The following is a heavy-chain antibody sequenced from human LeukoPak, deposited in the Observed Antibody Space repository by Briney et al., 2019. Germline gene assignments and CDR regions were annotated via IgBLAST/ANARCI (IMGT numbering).Heavy chain of an antibody. CDR1: GYTFTSYD. D-gene: IGHD7-27*01. J-gene: IGHJ4*02. Sequence: ASVKVSSKASGYTFTSYDFNWVRRATGQRPEWMGWMSPNSGDTGYAQKFQDRVTMTRNTSISTAYMELSSLRSDDTAVYYCARGPPNWGYDYWGPGTLVTVSS. CDR2: MSPNSGDT. V-gene: IGHV1-8*01. CDR3: ARGPPNWGYDY.